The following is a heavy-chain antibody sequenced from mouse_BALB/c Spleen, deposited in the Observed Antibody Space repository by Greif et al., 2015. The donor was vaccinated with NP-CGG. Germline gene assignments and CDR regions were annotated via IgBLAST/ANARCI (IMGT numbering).Heavy chain of an antibody. CDR3: ARYGNYAMDY. V-gene: IGHV3-2*02. CDR1: GYSITSGYA. Sequence: ESGPGLVKPSQSLSLTCTVTGYSITSGYAWNWIRQFPGNKLEWMGYISYSGSTSYNPSLKSRISITRDTSKNQFFLQLNSVTTEDTATYYCARYGNYAMDYWGQGTSVTVSS. J-gene: IGHJ4*01. CDR2: ISYSGST. D-gene: IGHD2-1*01.